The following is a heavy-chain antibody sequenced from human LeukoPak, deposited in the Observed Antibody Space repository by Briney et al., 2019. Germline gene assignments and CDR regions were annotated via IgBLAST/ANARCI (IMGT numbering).Heavy chain of an antibody. J-gene: IGHJ4*02. CDR2: IYYSGST. CDR1: GGSISGYY. V-gene: IGHV4-59*12. D-gene: IGHD5-18*01. Sequence: SETLSLTCTVSGGSISGYYWSWIRQPPGKGLEWIAYIYYSGSTYYNPSLKSRVTISVDRSKNQSSLKLSSVTAADTAVYYCARVSEYSYGYFDYWGQGTLVTVSS. CDR3: ARVSEYSYGYFDY.